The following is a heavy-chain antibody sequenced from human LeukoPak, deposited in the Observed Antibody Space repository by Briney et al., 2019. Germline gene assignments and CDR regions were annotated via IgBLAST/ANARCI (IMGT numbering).Heavy chain of an antibody. V-gene: IGHV6-1*01. D-gene: IGHD2/OR15-2a*01. CDR3: ARDRDSTFDY. J-gene: IGHJ4*02. Sequence: WLGRTYYRSKWYNDYAVSVKSRITINPDTSKNQFSLQLNSVTPEDTAVYYCARDRDSTFDYWGQGTLVTVSS. CDR2: TYYRSKWYN.